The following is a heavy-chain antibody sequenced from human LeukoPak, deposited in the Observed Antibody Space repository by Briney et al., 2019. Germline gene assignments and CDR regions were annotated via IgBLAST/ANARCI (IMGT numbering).Heavy chain of an antibody. CDR1: AFTFSSYD. CDR3: AKGAVGATLWNDAFDI. D-gene: IGHD1-26*01. J-gene: IGHJ3*02. CDR2: ISGSGGST. V-gene: IGHV3-23*01. Sequence: GGSLRLSCAASAFTFSSYDMSWVRQAPGKGLEWVSAISGSGGSTYYADSVKGRFTISRDNSKNTLYLQMNSLRAEDTAVYYCAKGAVGATLWNDAFDIWGQGTMVTVSS.